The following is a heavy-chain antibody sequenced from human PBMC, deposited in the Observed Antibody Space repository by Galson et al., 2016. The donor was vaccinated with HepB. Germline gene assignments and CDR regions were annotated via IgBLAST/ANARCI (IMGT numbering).Heavy chain of an antibody. V-gene: IGHV5-51*01. J-gene: IGHJ4*01. CDR1: GYRFTIYW. D-gene: IGHD3-9*01. CDR2: VYPGDSGV. CDR3: ARTASIQSDINYFDD. Sequence: QSGAEVKKPGESLKISCQASGYRFTIYWIGWVRQMPGKGLEWMGVVYPGDSGVRYSPSFQGQVTISADKSINTAYLEWSGLKASDTAIYYCARTASIQSDINYFDDWGHGTLLTVSS.